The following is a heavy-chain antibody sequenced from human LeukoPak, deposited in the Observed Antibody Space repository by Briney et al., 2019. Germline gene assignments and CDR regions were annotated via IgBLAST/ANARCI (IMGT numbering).Heavy chain of an antibody. Sequence: SETLSLTCAVYGGSFSGYYWSWIRQPPGKGLEWIGEINHSGSTNYNPSLKSRVTISVDTSKNQFSLKLSSVTAADTAVYYRARRGGTAAAVPNWFDPWGQGTLVTVSS. CDR2: INHSGST. V-gene: IGHV4-34*01. CDR3: ARRGGTAAAVPNWFDP. D-gene: IGHD6-13*01. J-gene: IGHJ5*02. CDR1: GGSFSGYY.